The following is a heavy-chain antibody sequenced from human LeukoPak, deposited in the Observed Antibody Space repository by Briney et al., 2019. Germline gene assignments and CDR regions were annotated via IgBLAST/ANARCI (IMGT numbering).Heavy chain of an antibody. D-gene: IGHD3-9*01. CDR2: IIPIFGTA. Sequence: SVKVSCKASGGTFSSYAISWVRQAPGQGLEWMGGIIPIFGTANYAQKFQGRVTITADESTSTAYMELSSLRSEDTAVYYCARDRSHPDCDILTGKWFDPWGQGTLVTVSS. CDR1: GGTFSSYA. CDR3: ARDRSHPDCDILTGKWFDP. V-gene: IGHV1-69*01. J-gene: IGHJ5*02.